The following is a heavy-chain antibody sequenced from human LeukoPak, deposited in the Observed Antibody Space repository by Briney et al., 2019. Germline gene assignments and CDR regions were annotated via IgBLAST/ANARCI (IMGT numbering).Heavy chain of an antibody. CDR3: ARKIATRHYFGY. CDR2: ISSRSSYI. CDR1: GFTFSTYT. D-gene: IGHD6-6*01. V-gene: IGHV3-21*01. J-gene: IGHJ4*02. Sequence: GGSLRLSCAASGFTFSTYTMNWVRQAPGKGLEWVSSISSRSSYIYYADSVKGRFTISRDNAKNSLYLQMNSLRAEDTAVYYCARKIATRHYFGYWGQGTLVTVSS.